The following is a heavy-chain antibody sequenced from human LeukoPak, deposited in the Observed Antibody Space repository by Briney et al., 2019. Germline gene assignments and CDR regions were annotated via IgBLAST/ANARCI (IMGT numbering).Heavy chain of an antibody. CDR1: GFTFSSYS. V-gene: IGHV3-48*04. CDR2: ISSSGSTI. Sequence: GGSLRLSCAASGFTFSSYSMNWVRQAPGKGLEWVSYISSSGSTIYYADSVKGRFTISRDNAKNSLYLQMNSLRAEDTAVYYCAKAGVQLERRIYYMDVWGKGTTVTISS. CDR3: AKAGVQLERRIYYMDV. J-gene: IGHJ6*03. D-gene: IGHD1-1*01.